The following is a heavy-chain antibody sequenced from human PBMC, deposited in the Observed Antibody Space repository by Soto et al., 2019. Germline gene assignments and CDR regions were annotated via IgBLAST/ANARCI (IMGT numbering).Heavy chain of an antibody. CDR2: ISYDGSNK. J-gene: IGHJ4*02. D-gene: IGHD2-2*02. Sequence: GGSLRLSCAASGFTFSSYAMHWVRQAPGKGLEWVAVISYDGSNKYYADSVKGRFTISRDNSKNTLYLQMNSLRAEDTAVYYCATDLYCSSTSCYTVWGQGTLVTVSS. CDR3: ATDLYCSSTSCYTV. V-gene: IGHV3-30-3*01. CDR1: GFTFSSYA.